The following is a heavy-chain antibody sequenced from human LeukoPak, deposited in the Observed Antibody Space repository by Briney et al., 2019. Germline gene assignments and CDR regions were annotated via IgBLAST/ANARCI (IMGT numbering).Heavy chain of an antibody. CDR3: VREPSYSSSWYGY. Sequence: SEALSLTCIVSGGSISSSFYYWSWIRQPAGKGLEWIGRIYSSGSTNYNPSLKSRVTISVDASKNQFSLKLSSVTAADTAVYYCVREPSYSSSWYGYWGQGTLVTVSS. CDR2: IYSSGST. CDR1: GGSISSSFYY. J-gene: IGHJ4*02. V-gene: IGHV4-61*02. D-gene: IGHD6-13*01.